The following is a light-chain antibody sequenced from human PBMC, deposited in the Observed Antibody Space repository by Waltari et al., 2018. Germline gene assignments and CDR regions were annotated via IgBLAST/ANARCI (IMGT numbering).Light chain of an antibody. CDR3: LSRDTSSTRV. CDR2: GQD. V-gene: IGLV3-19*01. J-gene: IGLJ3*02. CDR1: SLRRYY. Sequence: SSELTQDPAVSVALGQTVRITCQGDSLRRYYASWYQQRPGQAPFLVLYGQDNRPSGIPDRFSGSTSGNPASLTITRAQAEDAGVYYCLSRDTSSTRVFGGGTTLTV.